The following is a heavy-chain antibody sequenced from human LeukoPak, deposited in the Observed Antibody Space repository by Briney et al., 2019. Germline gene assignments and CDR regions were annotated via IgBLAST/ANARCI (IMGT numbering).Heavy chain of an antibody. J-gene: IGHJ4*02. D-gene: IGHD3-9*01. V-gene: IGHV4-39*01. CDR2: VYYTGST. CDR1: GASVSDSLSY. Sequence: PSETLSLTCTVSGASVSDSLSYWGWVRQPPGKGLEWVASVYYTGSTYYNPSLKSRVTMSVDTSKNQFSLKMTSVTAADTAIYYCARLTKGRYFDYIFAFWGQGILVTVSS. CDR3: ARLTKGRYFDYIFAF.